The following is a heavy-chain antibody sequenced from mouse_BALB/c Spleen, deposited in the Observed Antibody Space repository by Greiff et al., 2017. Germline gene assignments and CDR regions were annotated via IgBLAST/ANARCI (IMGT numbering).Heavy chain of an antibody. D-gene: IGHD2-4*01. CDR2: IWTGGGT. Sequence: QVQLQQSGPGLVAPSQSLSISCTVSGFSLTSYDISWIRQPPGKGLEWLGVIWTGGGTNYNSAFMSRLSISKDNSKSQVFLKMNSLQTDDTAIYYCVRDDYDGAFAYWGQGTLVTVSA. CDR3: VRDDYDGAFAY. CDR1: GFSLTSYD. V-gene: IGHV2-9-2*01. J-gene: IGHJ3*01.